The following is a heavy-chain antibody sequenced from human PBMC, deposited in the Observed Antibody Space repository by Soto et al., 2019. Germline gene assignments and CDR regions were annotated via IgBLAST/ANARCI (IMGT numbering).Heavy chain of an antibody. Sequence: QVQLVQSGAEVKKPGSSVKVSCKGSGATFTSYGVIWVRQAPGQGLEWMGGIIPIFDKANYVRKFQARLTITADKSTSTAFMELRSLRSEDTAVYYCARAGIYSDYFTGAQDPWGQGTLVTVSS. V-gene: IGHV1-69*06. CDR1: GATFTSYG. D-gene: IGHD4-17*01. CDR3: ARAGIYSDYFTGAQDP. J-gene: IGHJ5*02. CDR2: IIPIFDKA.